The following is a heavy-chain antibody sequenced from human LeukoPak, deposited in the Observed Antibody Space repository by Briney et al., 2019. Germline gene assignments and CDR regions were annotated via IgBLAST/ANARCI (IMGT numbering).Heavy chain of an antibody. CDR1: GFTFSSYE. V-gene: IGHV3-48*03. CDR2: ISSGSSST. Sequence: GGSLRLSCAASGFTFSSYEMKWVRQAPGKGLERVSYISSGSSSTYYADSVKGRFTISRDNAKNSLNLQMSSLRVEDTAVYYCARVQQPSGIQGYYYGMDVWGQGTTVTVSS. CDR3: ARVQQPSGIQGYYYGMDV. J-gene: IGHJ6*02. D-gene: IGHD6-13*01.